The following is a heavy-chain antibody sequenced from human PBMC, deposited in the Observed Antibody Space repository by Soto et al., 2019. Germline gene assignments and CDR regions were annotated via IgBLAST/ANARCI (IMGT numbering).Heavy chain of an antibody. CDR1: GGSISSGDYY. CDR2: IYYSGST. Sequence: QVQLQESGPGLVKPSQTLSLTCTVSGGSISSGDYYWSWIRQPPGTGLEWIGYIYYSGSTYYNPSLKRRVTISVDTSKNQLSLKLSSVTAADTAVYYCARALLWFGELSSERYYYGMDVWGQGTTVTVSS. CDR3: ARALLWFGELSSERYYYGMDV. V-gene: IGHV4-30-4*01. J-gene: IGHJ6*02. D-gene: IGHD3-10*01.